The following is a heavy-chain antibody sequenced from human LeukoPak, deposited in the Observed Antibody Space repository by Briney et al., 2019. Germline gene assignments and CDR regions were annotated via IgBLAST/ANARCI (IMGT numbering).Heavy chain of an antibody. V-gene: IGHV3-23*01. CDR2: ISGSGGST. CDR1: GFTFSSYA. J-gene: IGHJ5*02. D-gene: IGHD3-3*01. Sequence: GGSLRLSCAASGFTFSSYAMSWVRQAPGKGLEWVSAISGSGGSTYYADSVKGRFTISRDNSKNTLYLQMNSLKTEDTAVYYFTTDSSYYDFWSGYLFDPWGQGTLVTVSS. CDR3: TTDSSYYDFWSGYLFDP.